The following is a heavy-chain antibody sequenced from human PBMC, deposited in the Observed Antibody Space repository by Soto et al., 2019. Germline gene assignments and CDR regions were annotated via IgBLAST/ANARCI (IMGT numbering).Heavy chain of an antibody. Sequence: ASVKVSCKASGGTFSSYAISWVRQAPGQGLEWMGGIIPIFGTANYAQKFQGRVTITADESTSTAYMELSSLRSEDTAVYYCARGHSYVRSGQDGFWGQGTLVTVSS. V-gene: IGHV1-69*13. D-gene: IGHD5-18*01. CDR2: IIPIFGTA. J-gene: IGHJ4*02. CDR3: ARGHSYVRSGQDGF. CDR1: GGTFSSYA.